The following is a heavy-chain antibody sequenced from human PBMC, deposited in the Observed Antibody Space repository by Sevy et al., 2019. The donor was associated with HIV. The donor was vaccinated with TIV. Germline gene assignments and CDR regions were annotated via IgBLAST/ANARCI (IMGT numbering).Heavy chain of an antibody. CDR1: GLIFSDYY. Sequence: GGSLRLSCAASGLIFSDYYMGWVRQAPGKGLEWVADISSGNTYTNYADSVKGRFTISRDNSKNTLYLQMNSLRAEDTAVYYCARELGYCSSTSCPAHYYYYGMDVWGQGTTVTVSS. J-gene: IGHJ6*02. V-gene: IGHV3-11*06. D-gene: IGHD2-2*01. CDR3: ARELGYCSSTSCPAHYYYYGMDV. CDR2: ISSGNTYT.